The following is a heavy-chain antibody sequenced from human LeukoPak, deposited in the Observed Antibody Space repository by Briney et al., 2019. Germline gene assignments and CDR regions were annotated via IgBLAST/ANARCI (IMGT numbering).Heavy chain of an antibody. J-gene: IGHJ4*02. CDR3: ARQNSGSGVPFDY. Sequence: GGSLRLSCAASGFTFDDYAMHWVRQAPGKGLEWVSLISWDGGSTYYADSVKGRFTISRDNSKNSLYLQMSSLRAEDTAVYYCARQNSGSGVPFDYWGQGTLVTVSS. V-gene: IGHV3-43D*03. D-gene: IGHD3-10*01. CDR1: GFTFDDYA. CDR2: ISWDGGST.